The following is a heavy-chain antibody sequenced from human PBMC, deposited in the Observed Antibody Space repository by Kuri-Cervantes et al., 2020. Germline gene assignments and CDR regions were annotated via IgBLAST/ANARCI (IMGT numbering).Heavy chain of an antibody. Sequence: SETLSLTCAVYGGSFSGYYWSWIRQPPGKGLEWIGEINHSGSTNYNPSLKSRVTISVGTSKNQFSLKLSSVTAADTAVYYCARDPTGAIWFRDNDAFDIWGQGTMVTVSS. V-gene: IGHV4-34*01. CDR2: INHSGST. D-gene: IGHD3-10*01. CDR1: GGSFSGYY. CDR3: ARDPTGAIWFRDNDAFDI. J-gene: IGHJ3*02.